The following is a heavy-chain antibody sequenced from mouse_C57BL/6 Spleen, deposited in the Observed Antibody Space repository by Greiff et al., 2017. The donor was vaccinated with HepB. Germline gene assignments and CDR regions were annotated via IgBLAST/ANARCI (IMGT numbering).Heavy chain of an antibody. D-gene: IGHD1-1*01. CDR1: GFTFSDYG. CDR3: ARRNTVVAPFAY. CDR2: ISSGSSTI. J-gene: IGHJ3*01. V-gene: IGHV5-17*01. Sequence: EVKLMESGGGLVKPGGSLKLSCAASGFTFSDYGMHWVRQAPEKGLEWVAYISSGSSTIYYADTVKGRFTISRDNAKNTLFLQMTSLRSEDTAMYYCARRNTVVAPFAYWGQGTLVTVSA.